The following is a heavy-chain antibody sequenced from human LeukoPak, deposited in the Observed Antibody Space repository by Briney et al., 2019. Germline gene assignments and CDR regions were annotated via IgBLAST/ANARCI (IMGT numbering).Heavy chain of an antibody. D-gene: IGHD5-12*01. J-gene: IGHJ4*02. CDR3: AKTIGGYAKGGSPYFDS. V-gene: IGHV4-39*07. CDR1: GGSISTSSSF. CDR2: IFYGGAT. Sequence: SETLSLTCNVSGGSISTSSSFWGWIRQSPGKGLEWIGNIFYGGATYDNPSLKSRVTISVDTSKNQFSLELTSVTAADTAVYYCAKTIGGYAKGGSPYFDSWGQGTLVTVSS.